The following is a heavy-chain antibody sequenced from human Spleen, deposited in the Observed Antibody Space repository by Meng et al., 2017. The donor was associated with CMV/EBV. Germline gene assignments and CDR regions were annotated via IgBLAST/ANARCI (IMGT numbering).Heavy chain of an antibody. Sequence: ASVKVSCKASGYTFTTSDITWVRQATVQGLEWMGWMSPNSANTGYAQKFQGRVTITRNTSISTAYMELSSLRSEDTAVYYCARGPEGWGGSYADYWGQGTLVTVSS. D-gene: IGHD1-26*01. CDR1: GYTFTTSD. J-gene: IGHJ4*02. V-gene: IGHV1-8*03. CDR3: ARGPEGWGGSYADY. CDR2: MSPNSANT.